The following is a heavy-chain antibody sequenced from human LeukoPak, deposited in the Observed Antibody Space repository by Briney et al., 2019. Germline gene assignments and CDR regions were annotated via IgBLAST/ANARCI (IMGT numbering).Heavy chain of an antibody. Sequence: GGSLRLSCAASRFTFSSYAMSWVRQDPGKGLEWVSYISSSGSTIYYADSVKGRFTISRDNAKNSLYLQMNSLRAEDTAVYYCARHPIQMVHFDYWGQGTLVTVSS. D-gene: IGHD4/OR15-4a*01. V-gene: IGHV3-48*03. CDR3: ARHPIQMVHFDY. J-gene: IGHJ4*02. CDR1: RFTFSSYA. CDR2: ISSSGSTI.